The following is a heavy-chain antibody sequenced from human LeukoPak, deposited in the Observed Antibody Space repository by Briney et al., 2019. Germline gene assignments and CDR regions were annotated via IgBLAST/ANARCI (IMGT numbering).Heavy chain of an antibody. J-gene: IGHJ4*02. Sequence: SQTLSLTCTVSGGSISSGNSHYWNWIRQPAGKGLEWIGRIYTTGRTMYNPSLKSRLTISIDTSKNKFFLKLTSVTAADTAVYYCARDYFDSSLCLGFWGQGTLVTVSS. CDR3: ARDYFDSSLCLGF. V-gene: IGHV4-61*02. CDR1: GGSISSGNSHY. D-gene: IGHD3-22*01. CDR2: IYTTGRT.